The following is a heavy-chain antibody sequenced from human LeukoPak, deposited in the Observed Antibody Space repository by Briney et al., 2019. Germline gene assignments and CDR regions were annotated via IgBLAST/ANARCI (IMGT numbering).Heavy chain of an antibody. CDR2: IYLSGST. D-gene: IGHD3-3*01. Sequence: SETLSLTCTVSGGSIIGYYWNWIRQPPGKGLDWIGYIYLSGSTNYNPSLKSRVTISVDTSKTQISLKLRAVTAADTAVYYCARSRVWSDYWGYFDYWGQGTLATVSS. CDR3: ARSRVWSDYWGYFDY. CDR1: GGSIIGYY. J-gene: IGHJ4*02. V-gene: IGHV4-59*01.